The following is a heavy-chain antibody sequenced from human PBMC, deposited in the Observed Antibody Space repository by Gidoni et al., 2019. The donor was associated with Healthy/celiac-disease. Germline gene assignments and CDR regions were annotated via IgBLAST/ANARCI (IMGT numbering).Heavy chain of an antibody. V-gene: IGHV4-39*01. CDR2: IYYSGST. CDR1: GGSISSSSYY. D-gene: IGHD2-2*01. Sequence: QLQLQESGPGLVKPSETLSLTCTVSGGSISSSSYYWGWIRQPPGKGLEWIGSIYYSGSTYYNPSLKSRVTISVDTSKNQFSLKLSSVTAADTAVYYCASLDCSSTSCRDYWGQGTLVTVSS. CDR3: ASLDCSSTSCRDY. J-gene: IGHJ4*02.